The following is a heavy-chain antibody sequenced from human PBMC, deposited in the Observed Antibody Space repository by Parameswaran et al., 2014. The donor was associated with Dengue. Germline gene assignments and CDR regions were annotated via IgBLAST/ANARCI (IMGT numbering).Heavy chain of an antibody. Sequence: RWIRQPPGKGLEWIGEIYHNGNTNYNPSLRSRVAISADKSKDKFSLTLASVTAADTAVYYCARNRPFDSDPYGYYSFDFWGLGSLVTVSS. D-gene: IGHD3-9*01. CDR2: IYHNGNT. J-gene: IGHJ4*02. CDR3: ARNRPFDSDPYGYYSFDF. V-gene: IGHV4-4*02.